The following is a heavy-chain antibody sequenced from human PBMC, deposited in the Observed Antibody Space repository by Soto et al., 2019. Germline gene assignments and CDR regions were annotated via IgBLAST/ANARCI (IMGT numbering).Heavy chain of an antibody. CDR2: IWYDGSNK. D-gene: IGHD3-10*01. CDR3: ARDLRYGSYGMDV. J-gene: IGHJ6*02. V-gene: IGHV3-33*01. Sequence: GGSLRLSCAASGFTFSSYGMHWVRQAPGKGLEWVAVIWYDGSNKYYADSVKGRFTISRDNSKNTLYLQMNSLRAEDTAVYYCARDLRYGSYGMDVWGQGTTVTVSS. CDR1: GFTFSSYG.